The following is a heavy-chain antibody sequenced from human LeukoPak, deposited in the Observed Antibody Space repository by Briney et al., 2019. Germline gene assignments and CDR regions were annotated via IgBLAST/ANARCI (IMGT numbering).Heavy chain of an antibody. CDR1: GFTFSSYS. D-gene: IGHD6-13*01. Sequence: PGGSLRLSCAASGFTFSSYSMNWVRQAPGKGLEWVSSISSSSSYMYYADSVEGRFTISRDNAKNSLYLQMNSLRAEDTAVYYCASLTAAGNRGVGYWGQGTLVTVSS. CDR3: ASLTAAGNRGVGY. CDR2: ISSSSSYM. V-gene: IGHV3-21*01. J-gene: IGHJ4*02.